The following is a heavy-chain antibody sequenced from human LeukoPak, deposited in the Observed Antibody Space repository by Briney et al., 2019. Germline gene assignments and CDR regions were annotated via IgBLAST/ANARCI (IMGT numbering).Heavy chain of an antibody. CDR2: IYYSGST. V-gene: IGHV4-39*07. CDR3: ARGAGGSYSDY. Sequence: SETLSLTCTVSGGSISSSSYYWGWIRQPPGKGLEWIGSIYYSGSTYYNPSLKSRVTISVDTSKNQFSLKLSSVTAADTAVYYCARGAGGSYSDYWGQRTLVTVSS. D-gene: IGHD1-26*01. CDR1: GGSISSSSYY. J-gene: IGHJ4*02.